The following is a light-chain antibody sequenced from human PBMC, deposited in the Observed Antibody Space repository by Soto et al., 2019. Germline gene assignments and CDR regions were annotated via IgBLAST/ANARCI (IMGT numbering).Light chain of an antibody. CDR3: SSYTSITTLV. CDR2: EVS. J-gene: IGLJ2*01. Sequence: QSALTQPASVSGSPGQSITISCTGTSSDVGGYNYVSWYQQHPGKVPKLMIYEVSNRPSGVSNRFSGSKSGNTASLTISGLQPEDEADYYCSSYTSITTLVFGGGTQLTVL. CDR1: SSDVGGYNY. V-gene: IGLV2-14*01.